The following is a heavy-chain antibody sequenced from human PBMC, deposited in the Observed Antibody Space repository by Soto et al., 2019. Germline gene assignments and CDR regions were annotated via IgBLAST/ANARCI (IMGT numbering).Heavy chain of an antibody. CDR1: GFTFSSYR. CDR3: ARDKGSGWFYYYDGMDV. J-gene: IGHJ6*02. D-gene: IGHD6-19*01. CDR2: IKQDGSEK. V-gene: IGHV3-7*01. Sequence: PGGSLRLSCAASGFTFSSYRMSWVRQAPGKGLEWVSNIKQDGSEKYYVDSVKGRFTISRDNAKNSLYLQMNSLRAEDTAVYYCARDKGSGWFYYYDGMDVWGQGTTVTVSS.